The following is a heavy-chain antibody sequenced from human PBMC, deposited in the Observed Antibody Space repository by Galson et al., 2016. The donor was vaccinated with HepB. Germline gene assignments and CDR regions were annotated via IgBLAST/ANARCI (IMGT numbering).Heavy chain of an antibody. CDR2: FIPIFNTT. J-gene: IGHJ4*02. D-gene: IGHD2-21*01. V-gene: IGHV1-69*13. CDR3: ARDFAHSSDDY. Sequence: SVKVSCKASGGTLGSLAISWVRQAPGQGLEWLGAFIPIFNTTNYAQKFQGRVTITADESTSTAYMELSSLRAEDTAVYYCARDFAHSSDDYWGQGTLVTVSS. CDR1: GGTLGSLA.